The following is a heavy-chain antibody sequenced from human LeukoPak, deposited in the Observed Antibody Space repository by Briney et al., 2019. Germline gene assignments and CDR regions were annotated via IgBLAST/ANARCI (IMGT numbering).Heavy chain of an antibody. J-gene: IGHJ4*02. V-gene: IGHV3-23*01. CDR1: GFTFSNCA. CDR2: LSSSGNST. Sequence: HTGGSLRLSCAASGFTFSNCAMNWVRQAPGKGLEWVSALSSSGNSTYYADSVKGRFTISRDNSKNMLYLQMNSLRVDDTAVYYCAKRATIGYWGQGTLVTVSS. D-gene: IGHD5-12*01. CDR3: AKRATIGY.